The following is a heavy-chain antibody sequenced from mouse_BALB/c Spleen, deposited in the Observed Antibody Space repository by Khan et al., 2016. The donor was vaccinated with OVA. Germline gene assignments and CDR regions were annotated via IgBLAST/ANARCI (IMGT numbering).Heavy chain of an antibody. CDR3: ARAYYGNDYYPMDY. CDR2: ISSGGGYT. V-gene: IGHV5-6*01. CDR1: GFTFSSYD. Sequence: EVKLVESGGDLVKPGGSLKVSCAASGFTFSSYDMSWVRQTPDKRLEWVATISSGGGYTYFPDSVKGRFAISRDNAKNTLYLQMTSLKSEDTAMYYCARAYYGNDYYPMDYWGQGTSVTVSS. D-gene: IGHD2-9*01. J-gene: IGHJ4*01.